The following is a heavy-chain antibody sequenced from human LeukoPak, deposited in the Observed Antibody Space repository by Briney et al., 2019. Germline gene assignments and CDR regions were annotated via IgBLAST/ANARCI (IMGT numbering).Heavy chain of an antibody. Sequence: ASVKVSCKASGYTFTGYYMHWVRQAPGQGLECMGWINPNSGGTNYAQKFQGRVTMTRDTSISTAYMELSRLRSVDTAVYYCARAYDSSGYYYATPNYWGQGTLVTVSS. J-gene: IGHJ4*02. D-gene: IGHD3-22*01. CDR1: GYTFTGYY. CDR3: ARAYDSSGYYYATPNY. CDR2: INPNSGGT. V-gene: IGHV1-2*02.